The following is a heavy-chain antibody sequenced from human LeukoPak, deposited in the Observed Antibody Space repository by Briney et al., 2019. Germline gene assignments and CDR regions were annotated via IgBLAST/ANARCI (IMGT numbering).Heavy chain of an antibody. J-gene: IGHJ6*02. D-gene: IGHD7-27*01. Sequence: ASVKVSCKASGYTFTSYDINWTRQATGQGLEWMGRMSPNSGNTGYAQKFQGRVTMTRDTSTGTAYLELSSLRSEDSAAYYCVRTPPNWGADFWGQGTTVTVSS. CDR2: MSPNSGNT. V-gene: IGHV1-8*01. CDR3: VRTPPNWGADF. CDR1: GYTFTSYD.